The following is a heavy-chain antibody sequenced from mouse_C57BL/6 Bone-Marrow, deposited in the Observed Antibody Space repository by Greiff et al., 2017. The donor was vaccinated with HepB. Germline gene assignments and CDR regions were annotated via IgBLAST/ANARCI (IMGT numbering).Heavy chain of an antibody. V-gene: IGHV5-6*01. Sequence: EVKLMESGGDLVKPGGSLKLSCAASGFTFSSYGMSWVRQTPDKRLEWVATISSGGSYTYYPDSVKGQFTISRDNAKNTLYLQMSSLKSEDTAMYYCARPYYYGSSRFAYWGQGTLVTVSA. D-gene: IGHD1-1*01. CDR3: ARPYYYGSSRFAY. CDR2: ISSGGSYT. J-gene: IGHJ3*01. CDR1: GFTFSSYG.